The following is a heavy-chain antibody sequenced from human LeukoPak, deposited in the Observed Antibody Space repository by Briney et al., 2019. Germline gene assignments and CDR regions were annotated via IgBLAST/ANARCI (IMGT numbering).Heavy chain of an antibody. CDR1: GGSISSYY. Sequence: SETLSLTCTVSGGSISSYYWSWIRQPPGKGLEWIGYIYYSGSTNYNPALNSRVTISVDTSKSQFSLKLGSVTAEDTAVYYCAREAVAGINWFDPWGQGTLVTVSS. J-gene: IGHJ5*02. CDR2: IYYSGST. D-gene: IGHD6-19*01. CDR3: AREAVAGINWFDP. V-gene: IGHV4-59*01.